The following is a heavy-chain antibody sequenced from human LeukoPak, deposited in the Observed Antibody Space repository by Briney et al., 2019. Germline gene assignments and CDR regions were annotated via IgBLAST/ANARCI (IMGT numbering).Heavy chain of an antibody. D-gene: IGHD3-3*01. CDR2: INHSGST. CDR1: GGSFSGYY. J-gene: IGHJ4*02. V-gene: IGHV4-34*01. CDR3: AEPPPFTNFGIGFPRSTFDS. Sequence: SETLSLTCAVYGGSFSGYYWSWIRQPPGKGLEWIGEINHSGSTNYNPSLKSRVTISVDTSKNQFSLKLSSVTAADTAVYYCAEPPPFTNFGIGFPRSTFDSWAKGPL.